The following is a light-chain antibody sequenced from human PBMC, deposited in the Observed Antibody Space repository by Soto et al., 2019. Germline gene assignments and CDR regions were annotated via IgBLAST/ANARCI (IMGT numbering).Light chain of an antibody. V-gene: IGKV1-5*01. CDR2: DAS. Sequence: EIQMTQTPPARHASVVERDNITFLASQNINSWLAWYQQKPGKAPNLLIYDASSLESGVPSRFSGSGSGTEFTLTISSLQPDDFATYYCQQYNSYGKEFGQGTKVDIK. CDR1: QNINSW. J-gene: IGKJ1*01. CDR3: QQYNSYGKE.